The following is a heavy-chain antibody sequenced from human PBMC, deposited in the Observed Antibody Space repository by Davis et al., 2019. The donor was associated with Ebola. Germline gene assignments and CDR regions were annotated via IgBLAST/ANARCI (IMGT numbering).Heavy chain of an antibody. CDR1: GGSIISSSSY. V-gene: IGHV4-61*03. CDR2: IYYSGST. J-gene: IGHJ4*02. Sequence: SETLSLTCTVSGGSIISSSSYWGWIRQPPGKGLEWIGYIYYSGSTNYNPSLKSRVTISVDTSKSHFSLKLSSVTAADTAVYYCARGPTRYYFDYWGQGTLVTVSS. CDR3: ARGPTRYYFDY.